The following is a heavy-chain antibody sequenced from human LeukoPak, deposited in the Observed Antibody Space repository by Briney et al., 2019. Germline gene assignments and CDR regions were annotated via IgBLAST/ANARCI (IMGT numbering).Heavy chain of an antibody. V-gene: IGHV3-7*01. J-gene: IGHJ3*02. CDR2: IKQDGSEK. Sequence: GGSLRLSCAASGFTFSSYWMSWVRQAPGKGLEWVANIKQDGSEKYYVDSVKGRFTISRDNAKNSLYLQMNSLRAEDTAVYYCARVPAGVIGMKDAFDIWGQGTMVTVSS. CDR3: ARVPAGVIGMKDAFDI. CDR1: GFTFSSYW. D-gene: IGHD3-16*02.